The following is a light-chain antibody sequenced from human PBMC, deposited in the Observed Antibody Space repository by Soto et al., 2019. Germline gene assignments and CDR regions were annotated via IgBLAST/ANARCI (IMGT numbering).Light chain of an antibody. CDR3: QQDGSSPFG. V-gene: IGKV3-20*01. J-gene: IGKJ3*01. Sequence: EIVLTQSPGTLSLSPGERATLSCRASQSVSSSYLAWYQQKPGQAPRLLIYGASSRATGIPDRFSGSGSGTDFTLTISRLEPEDFAVYYCQQDGSSPFGFGHGTKVDIK. CDR1: QSVSSSY. CDR2: GAS.